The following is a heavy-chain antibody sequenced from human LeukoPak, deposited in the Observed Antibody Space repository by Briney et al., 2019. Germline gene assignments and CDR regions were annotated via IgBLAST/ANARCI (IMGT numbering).Heavy chain of an antibody. CDR2: IKQDGSKK. J-gene: IGHJ4*02. CDR1: GFPFSSYW. Sequence: GGSLRLSCVASGFPFSSYWMTWVRQAPGKGLEWVANIKQDGSKKSYVDSVKGRFTISRDDAKNSLYLQMNSLRAEDTVIYYCTRVGYIDEGIDYWGQGTLVTVSA. V-gene: IGHV3-7*04. D-gene: IGHD5-24*01. CDR3: TRVGYIDEGIDY.